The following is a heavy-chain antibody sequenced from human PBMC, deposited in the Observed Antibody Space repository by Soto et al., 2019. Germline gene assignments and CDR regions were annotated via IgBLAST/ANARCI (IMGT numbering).Heavy chain of an antibody. CDR1: GVTFTTSA. D-gene: IGHD1-1*01. J-gene: IGHJ3*02. Sequence: QVQLVQSGAEVKKPGSSVKVSCKASGVTFTTSAITWVRQAPGQGLEWMGRIIPIFGTVNFAQKFQGRATITADESTTKVYMEMFSLTSDDTAVYYCARFPLGATGATAAAFDIWGQGTLLSVSS. CDR3: ARFPLGATGATAAAFDI. V-gene: IGHV1-69*18. CDR2: IIPIFGTV.